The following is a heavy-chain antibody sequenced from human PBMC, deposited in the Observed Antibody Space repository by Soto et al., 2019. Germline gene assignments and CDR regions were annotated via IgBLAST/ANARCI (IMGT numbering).Heavy chain of an antibody. V-gene: IGHV1-69*01. Sequence: QVQLVQSGAEMQQPGASVRVSCKASGGTFSKYAFSWVRQAPGQGLEWLGGTYPMFGTPNYEQKFQGRVAISADESTATVYMELSGMRSEDTAVYFCARPLRDRNYYYGMAVWGQGTTVTVSS. D-gene: IGHD3-22*01. CDR2: TYPMFGTP. CDR1: GGTFSKYA. J-gene: IGHJ6*02. CDR3: ARPLRDRNYYYGMAV.